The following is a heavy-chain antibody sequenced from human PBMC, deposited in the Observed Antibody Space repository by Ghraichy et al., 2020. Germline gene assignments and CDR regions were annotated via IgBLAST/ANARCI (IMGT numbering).Heavy chain of an antibody. Sequence: SVKVSCKASGGTFSSYAISWVRQAPGQGLEWMGGIIPIFGTANYAQKFRGRVTITADESTSTAYMELSSLRSEDTAVYYCARAAEMTTVTTLWFDPWGQGTLVTVSS. CDR2: IIPIFGTA. J-gene: IGHJ5*02. CDR1: GGTFSSYA. D-gene: IGHD4-11*01. V-gene: IGHV1-69*13. CDR3: ARAAEMTTVTTLWFDP.